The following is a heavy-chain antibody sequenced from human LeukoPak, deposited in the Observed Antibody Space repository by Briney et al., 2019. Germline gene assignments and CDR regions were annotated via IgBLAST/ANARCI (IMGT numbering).Heavy chain of an antibody. D-gene: IGHD6-19*01. CDR1: GYTFTSYG. J-gene: IGHJ6*03. CDR3: ARAVAGTRYYYYYMDV. CDR2: ISAYNGNT. V-gene: IGHV1-18*01. Sequence: ASVKVSCKASGYTFTSYGISWVRQAPGQGLEWMGWISAYNGNTNYAQKLQGRVTMTTDTSTSTAYMELRSLRSDDTAVYYCARAVAGTRYYYYYMDVWGKGTTVTISS.